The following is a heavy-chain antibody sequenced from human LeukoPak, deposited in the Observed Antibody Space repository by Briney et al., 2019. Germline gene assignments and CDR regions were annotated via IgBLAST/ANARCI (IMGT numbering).Heavy chain of an antibody. J-gene: IGHJ4*02. CDR2: ISWNSGSI. Sequence: GGSLRLSCAASGFTFSSYVMSWVRQAPGKGLEWVSGISWNSGSIGYADSVKGRFTISRDNAKNSLYLQMNSLRAEDMALYYCAKGRGLSYDYDVDYWGQGTLVTVSS. CDR3: AKGRGLSYDYDVDY. V-gene: IGHV3-9*03. CDR1: GFTFSSYV. D-gene: IGHD4-17*01.